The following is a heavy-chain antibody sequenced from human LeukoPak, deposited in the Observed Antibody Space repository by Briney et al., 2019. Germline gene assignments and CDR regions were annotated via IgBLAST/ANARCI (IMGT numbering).Heavy chain of an antibody. CDR2: IGHDGSNK. CDR1: GFTFSRSA. CDR3: AKDVGSGYLSDAFDI. Sequence: GGSLRLSCATSGFTFSRSAMHWVRQAPGKGLEWVAFIGHDGSNKNCADSVQGRFTISRDNSKNTLYLQMNSLRAEDTAVYHCAKDVGSGYLSDAFDIWGQGTMVTVSS. J-gene: IGHJ3*02. D-gene: IGHD3-3*01. V-gene: IGHV3-30*02.